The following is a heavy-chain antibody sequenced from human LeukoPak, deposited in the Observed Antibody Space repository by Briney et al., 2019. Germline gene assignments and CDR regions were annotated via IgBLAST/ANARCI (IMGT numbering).Heavy chain of an antibody. D-gene: IGHD3-3*01. V-gene: IGHV4-34*01. CDR3: ARRGLWSGYYCFDY. CDR2: INHSGGT. J-gene: IGHJ4*02. Sequence: SETLSLTCAVYGGSFSGYYWSWIRQPPGKGLEWIGEINHSGGTNYNPSLKSRVSISVDTSKNQFSLKLSSVTAAGTAVYYCARRGLWSGYYCFDYWGPGTLVTVSS. CDR1: GGSFSGYY.